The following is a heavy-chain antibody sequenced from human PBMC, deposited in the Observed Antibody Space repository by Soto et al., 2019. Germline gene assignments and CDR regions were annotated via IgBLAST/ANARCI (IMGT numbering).Heavy chain of an antibody. D-gene: IGHD3-10*01. CDR1: GGSISSGGYY. V-gene: IGHV4-31*03. J-gene: IGHJ4*02. CDR3: ASFGELTRADFDY. Sequence: PSETLSLTCTVSGGSISSGGYYWSWIRQHPGKGLEWIGYIYYSGSTYYNPSLKSRVTISVDTSKNQFSLKLSSVTAADTAVYYCASFGELTRADFDYWGQGTLVTVSS. CDR2: IYYSGST.